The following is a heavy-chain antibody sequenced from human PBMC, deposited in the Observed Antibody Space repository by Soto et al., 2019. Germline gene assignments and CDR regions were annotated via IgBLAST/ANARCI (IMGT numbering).Heavy chain of an antibody. CDR3: AKDLFRGIAVAGTRGIDY. Sequence: PGGSLRLSCAASGFTFDDYTMHWVRQAPGKGLEWVSLITWDGGITSYADSVKRRLTTSRDNSKNSLFLQMNSLRTEDTALYYCAKDLFRGIAVAGTRGIDYWGQGTLVTVSS. V-gene: IGHV3-43*01. CDR1: GFTFDDYT. D-gene: IGHD6-19*01. J-gene: IGHJ4*02. CDR2: ITWDGGIT.